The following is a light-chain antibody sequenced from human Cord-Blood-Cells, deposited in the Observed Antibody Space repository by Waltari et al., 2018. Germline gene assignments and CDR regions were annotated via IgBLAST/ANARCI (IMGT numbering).Light chain of an antibody. CDR2: YKSDSDK. J-gene: IGLJ3*02. Sequence: QPVLTQPTSLSASPGASARFTCTLRSGINVGTYRIYWYQQKPGSLPRYLLWYKSDSDKQQGSGVPSRFSGSKDASTNAGLLLISGLQSEDEADYYCAIWYSSTWVFGGGTKLTVL. V-gene: IGLV5-39*01. CDR3: AIWYSSTWV. CDR1: SGINVGTYR.